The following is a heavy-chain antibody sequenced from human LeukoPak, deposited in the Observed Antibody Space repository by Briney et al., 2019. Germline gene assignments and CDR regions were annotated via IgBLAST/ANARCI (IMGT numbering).Heavy chain of an antibody. CDR3: AKVLSGLRYFDWLSDAFDI. V-gene: IGHV3-30*18. J-gene: IGHJ3*02. D-gene: IGHD3-9*01. CDR2: ISYDGSSK. Sequence: GGSLRLSCAASGFTFSSYGMHWVRQAPGKGLEWVAVISYDGSSKYYADSVKGRFTISRDNSKNTLYLQMNSLRAEDTAVYYCAKVLSGLRYFDWLSDAFDIWGQGTMVTVSS. CDR1: GFTFSSYG.